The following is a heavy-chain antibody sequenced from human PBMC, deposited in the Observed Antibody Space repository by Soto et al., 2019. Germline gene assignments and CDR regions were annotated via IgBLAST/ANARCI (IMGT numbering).Heavy chain of an antibody. V-gene: IGHV3-9*01. J-gene: IGHJ4*02. CDR3: AKSIYDILTGQGYYFDY. Sequence: GGSLRLSCAASGFTFDDYAMHSVRQAPGKGPEWVSGISWNSGSIGYADSVKGRFTISRDNAKNSLYLQMNSLRAEDTALYYCAKSIYDILTGQGYYFDYWGQGTLVTVSS. CDR1: GFTFDDYA. D-gene: IGHD3-9*01. CDR2: ISWNSGSI.